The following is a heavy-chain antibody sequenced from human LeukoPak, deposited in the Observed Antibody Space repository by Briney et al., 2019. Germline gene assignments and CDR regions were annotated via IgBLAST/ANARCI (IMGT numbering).Heavy chain of an antibody. CDR1: GYTFTSYV. J-gene: IGHJ4*02. D-gene: IGHD1-26*01. Sequence: ASVKVSCKASGYTFTSYVMHWVRQAPGQRLEWMGWINAGNGNTKYSQKFQGRVTITRDTSASTAHMELSSLRSEDTAVYYCAREGSSGSYFDHWGQGTLVTVSS. CDR2: INAGNGNT. CDR3: AREGSSGSYFDH. V-gene: IGHV1-3*01.